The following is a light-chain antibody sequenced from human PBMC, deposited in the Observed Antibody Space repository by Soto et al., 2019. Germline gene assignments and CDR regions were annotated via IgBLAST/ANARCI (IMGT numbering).Light chain of an antibody. CDR2: LEGSGSY. V-gene: IGLV4-60*02. Sequence: QPVLTQSSSASASLGSSVKLTCTLSSGHSSYIIAWHQQQPGKTPRYLMKLEGSGSYNKGSGVPDRFSGPSAGADRYLTISNLQFEDEATYYCQTWDIFTRVFGGGTNLTVL. CDR1: SGHSSYI. J-gene: IGLJ2*01. CDR3: QTWDIFTRV.